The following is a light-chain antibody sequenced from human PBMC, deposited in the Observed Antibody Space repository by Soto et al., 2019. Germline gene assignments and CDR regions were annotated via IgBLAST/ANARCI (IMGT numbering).Light chain of an antibody. J-gene: IGKJ2*01. CDR2: GAS. Sequence: EIVLTQSPGTLSLSPGERATLSCRASQSISSSYLAWYQQKPGQAPRLIIYGASSRATGIPDRFSGSGSGTYFTLTISRLDPEDFALYYCQQYVSSPYTFGHGTKLEIK. V-gene: IGKV3-20*01. CDR3: QQYVSSPYT. CDR1: QSISSSY.